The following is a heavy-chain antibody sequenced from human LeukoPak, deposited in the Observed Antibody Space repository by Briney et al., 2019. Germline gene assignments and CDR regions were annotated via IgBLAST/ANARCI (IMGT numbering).Heavy chain of an antibody. CDR1: GFTFSSYG. Sequence: GGSLRLSCAASGFTFSSYGMHWVSQAPGKGLEWVAVISYDGSNKYYADSVKGRFTISRDNSKNTLYLQMNSLRAEDTAVYYCAKILGGSSWYRAWVGYYYGMDVWGQGTTVTVSS. CDR2: ISYDGSNK. CDR3: AKILGGSSWYRAWVGYYYGMDV. V-gene: IGHV3-30*18. D-gene: IGHD6-13*01. J-gene: IGHJ6*02.